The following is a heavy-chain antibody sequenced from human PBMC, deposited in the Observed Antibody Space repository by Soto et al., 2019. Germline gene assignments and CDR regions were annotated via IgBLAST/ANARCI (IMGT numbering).Heavy chain of an antibody. J-gene: IGHJ5*02. CDR3: AHYYFDCSGYDNSLDP. CDR1: GCSITIGAYY. CDR2: SHYSGRT. D-gene: IGHD3-22*01. V-gene: IGHV4-31*11. Sequence: TLSLTCAVSGCSITIGAYYWTWIRQHPGKGLEWIAYSHYSGRTYYNPSLKSRVTISVDTSNNQFSLKLSSVTAAETAVYYCAHYYFDCSGYDNSLDPWGQGTRVTFSS.